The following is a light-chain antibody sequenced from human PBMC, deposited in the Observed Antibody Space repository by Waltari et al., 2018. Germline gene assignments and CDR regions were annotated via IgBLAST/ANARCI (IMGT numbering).Light chain of an antibody. J-gene: IGLJ2*01. V-gene: IGLV1-40*01. CDR2: TNF. CDR3: QSYDSSLSAVV. Sequence: QSVLTQSPSVSGAPGQRVTISCTGSSSNIGADYDVNWYQVLPGAAPKLLIYTNFNRPSGGPDRFSGTRSGTSASLAITGLRPEDEGDYYCQSYDSSLSAVVFGGGTKVTVL. CDR1: SSNIGADYD.